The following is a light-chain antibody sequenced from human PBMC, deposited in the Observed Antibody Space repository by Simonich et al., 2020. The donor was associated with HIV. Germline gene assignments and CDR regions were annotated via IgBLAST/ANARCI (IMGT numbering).Light chain of an antibody. Sequence: SYELTQPPSVSVSPGQTASITCSGDKLGDKYACWYQQKPGQSPVLVIYQDSKRPSGIPERFSGSNSGNTATLTISGTQAMDEAHYYCETWDSNTHVFGGGTKLTVL. CDR3: ETWDSNTHV. CDR2: QDS. CDR1: KLGDKY. J-gene: IGLJ3*02. V-gene: IGLV3-1*01.